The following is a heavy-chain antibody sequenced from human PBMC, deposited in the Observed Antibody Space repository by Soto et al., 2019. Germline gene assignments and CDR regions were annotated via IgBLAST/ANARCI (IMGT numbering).Heavy chain of an antibody. D-gene: IGHD1-20*01. Sequence: QVQLVQSGAEVKKPGASVKVSCKASGYTFTSYYMHWVRQAPGQGLEWMGIINPSGGSTSYAQKFQGRVTMTRDTSTSTVYMELSSLRSEDTAVYYCARDQPPTRSSITANDAFDIWGQGTMVTVSS. J-gene: IGHJ3*02. V-gene: IGHV1-46*01. CDR3: ARDQPPTRSSITANDAFDI. CDR2: INPSGGST. CDR1: GYTFTSYY.